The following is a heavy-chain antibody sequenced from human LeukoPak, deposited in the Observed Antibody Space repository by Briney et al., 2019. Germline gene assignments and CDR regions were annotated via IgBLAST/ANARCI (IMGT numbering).Heavy chain of an antibody. CDR1: GFTFGDFA. CDR3: ARGAVNDHGDGQYCQH. J-gene: IGHJ1*01. Sequence: PGGSLRLSCATSGFTFGDFAMIWVRQAPGKGLEWVGFIRNKLHGDTSEYAASVKGRCTISRDDSKSIAYLQMNSLQTEDTAVYYCARGAVNDHGDGQYCQHWGQGTLVTVSS. CDR2: IRNKLHGDTS. D-gene: IGHD4-17*01. V-gene: IGHV3-49*04.